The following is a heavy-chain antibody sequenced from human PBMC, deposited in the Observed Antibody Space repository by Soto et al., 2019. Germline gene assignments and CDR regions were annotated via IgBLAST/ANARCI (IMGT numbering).Heavy chain of an antibody. CDR3: AGTPLIFYDKYAYPNWFDP. Sequence: SETLSLTCTVSGGSISSGDYFWTWIRQPPGKDLECIGYIHYSGTTYYDPSLRSRTAISIGMSKNQFSLKLNSVTAADTAVYYCAGTPLIFYDKYAYPNWFDPWGQGTLVTVSS. CDR1: GGSISSGDYF. J-gene: IGHJ5*02. CDR2: IHYSGTT. V-gene: IGHV4-30-4*01. D-gene: IGHD3-22*01.